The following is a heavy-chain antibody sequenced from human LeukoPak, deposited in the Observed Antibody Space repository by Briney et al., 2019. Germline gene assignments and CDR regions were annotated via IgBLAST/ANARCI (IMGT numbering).Heavy chain of an antibody. D-gene: IGHD6-19*01. CDR2: VSAGGGGT. CDR3: AKVNPPRGGRSGWYEANDY. Sequence: GGSLRLSCAASGFTFSSYAMSWVRQAPGKGLEWVSAVSAGGGGTYYADSVKGRFTVSRDNSKNTLFLQMNSLRAEDTAVYYCAKVNPPRGGRSGWYEANDYWGQGTLVTVSS. V-gene: IGHV3-23*01. CDR1: GFTFSSYA. J-gene: IGHJ4*02.